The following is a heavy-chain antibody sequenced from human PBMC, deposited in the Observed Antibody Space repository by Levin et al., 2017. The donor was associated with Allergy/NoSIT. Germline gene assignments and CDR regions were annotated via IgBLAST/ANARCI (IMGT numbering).Heavy chain of an antibody. CDR2: IYYSGNT. D-gene: IGHD2-2*01. Sequence: SETLSLTCTVSGGSISSGDYYWSWIRQHPGKGLEWIGYIYYSGNTYYNPSLKSRVTISLDTSKNQFSLKLNSVTAADTAVYYCTRWRVPAATFYYGMDVWGQGTTVTVSS. V-gene: IGHV4-31*03. CDR3: TRWRVPAATFYYGMDV. CDR1: GGSISSGDYY. J-gene: IGHJ6*02.